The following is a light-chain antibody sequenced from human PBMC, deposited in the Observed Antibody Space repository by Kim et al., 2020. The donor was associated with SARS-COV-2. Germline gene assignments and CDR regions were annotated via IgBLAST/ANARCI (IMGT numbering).Light chain of an antibody. V-gene: IGKV1-39*01. J-gene: IGKJ2*01. CDR3: QQSFSSPPYT. CDR1: QSISTY. CDR2: AAS. Sequence: ASLGHRVTITCRASQSISTYLHWFQQKPGKAPKLLIYAASSLQSGVPSRFSGSGSGTDFTLTISSLQPEDSATYYCQQSFSSPPYTFGQGTKVEI.